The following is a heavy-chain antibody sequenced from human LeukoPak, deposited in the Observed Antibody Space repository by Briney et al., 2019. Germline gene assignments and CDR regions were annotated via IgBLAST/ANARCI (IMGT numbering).Heavy chain of an antibody. D-gene: IGHD3-9*01. Sequence: GESLTLSCKGSGYRFTNYWIGWVRQMPGKGLEWMGIIYPGDSNTRYSPSFQGQVTISADKSINTAYVQWSSLKASDTAMYYCARLIRNILTGYYSWFDPWGQGTLVTVSS. CDR3: ARLIRNILTGYYSWFDP. V-gene: IGHV5-51*01. CDR1: GYRFTNYW. J-gene: IGHJ5*02. CDR2: IYPGDSNT.